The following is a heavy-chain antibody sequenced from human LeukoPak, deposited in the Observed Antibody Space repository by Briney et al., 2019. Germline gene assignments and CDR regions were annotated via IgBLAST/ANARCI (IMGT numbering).Heavy chain of an antibody. Sequence: PSETLSLTCAVYGGSFSGYYWSWIRQPPGKGLEWIGQINHSGSTNYNPSLKSRVTISVDTSKNQFSLKLTSVTAADTAVYYCARLHTSDIKYDYWGQGTLVTVSS. CDR3: ARLHTSDIKYDY. CDR2: INHSGST. CDR1: GGSFSGYY. V-gene: IGHV4-34*01. D-gene: IGHD6-6*01. J-gene: IGHJ4*02.